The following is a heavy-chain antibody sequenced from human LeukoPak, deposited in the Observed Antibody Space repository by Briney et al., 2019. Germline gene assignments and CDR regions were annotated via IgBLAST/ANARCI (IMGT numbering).Heavy chain of an antibody. Sequence: GSVSVSPMASRYTFTLYGIGWVRRAPGQGLEWMGWISAYNGNTNYAQKLQGRVTMTTDTSTSTAYMELRSPRSDDTAVYDCARVVGVTVLRVDTWGQGTLVTVSS. V-gene: IGHV1-18*01. CDR3: ARVVGVTVLRVDT. D-gene: IGHD2/OR15-2a*01. CDR2: ISAYNGNT. J-gene: IGHJ5*02. CDR1: RYTFTLYG.